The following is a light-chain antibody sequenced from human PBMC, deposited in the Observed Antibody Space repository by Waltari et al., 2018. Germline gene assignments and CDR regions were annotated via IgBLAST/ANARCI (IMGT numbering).Light chain of an antibody. CDR3: CSYAGSYVI. CDR1: SSDVGGYDH. Sequence: QSALTQPRSVSGSPGPSVPISCTGTSSDVGGYDHVSWYQQRPGKAPKRIVYDVSKRPSGVPDRFSGSKSGNTASLTISGLQAEDEADYYCCSYAGSYVIFGGGTKLTGL. V-gene: IGLV2-11*01. CDR2: DVS. J-gene: IGLJ2*01.